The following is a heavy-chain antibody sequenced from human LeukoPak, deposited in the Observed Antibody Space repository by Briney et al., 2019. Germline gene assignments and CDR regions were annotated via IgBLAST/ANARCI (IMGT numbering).Heavy chain of an antibody. V-gene: IGHV1-69*01. J-gene: IGHJ4*02. D-gene: IGHD3-10*01. CDR3: ARDIGLRTMVRGVIIPSGFFDY. CDR1: GGTFSSYA. Sequence: ASVKLSCKASGGTFSSYAISWVRQAPGQGLEWMGGIIPIFGTANYAQKFQGRVTITADESTSTAYMELSSPRSEDTAVYYCARDIGLRTMVRGVIIPSGFFDYWGQGTLVTVSS. CDR2: IIPIFGTA.